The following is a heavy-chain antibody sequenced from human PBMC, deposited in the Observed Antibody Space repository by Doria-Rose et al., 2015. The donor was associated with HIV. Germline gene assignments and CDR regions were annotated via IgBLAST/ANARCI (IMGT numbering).Heavy chain of an antibody. CDR1: GGSISSSTYY. J-gene: IGHJ3*01. D-gene: IGHD3-10*01. V-gene: IGHV4-39*07. CDR2: ISYSGST. Sequence: QHCGPGLVKPAETLSRTCTVSGGSISSSTYYWDWIRQPPWKGLEWIASISYSGSTYYNSSLKSRVTISVDTSRNQFSLKLNSVTAADTAVYFCARDLREWIGGDAFDVGGPGTRGNGYS. CDR3: ARDLREWIGGDAFDV.